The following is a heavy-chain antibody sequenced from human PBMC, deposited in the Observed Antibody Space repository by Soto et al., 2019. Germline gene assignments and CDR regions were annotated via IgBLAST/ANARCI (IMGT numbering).Heavy chain of an antibody. Sequence: SETLSLTCAVYGGSFSGYYWSWIRQPPGKGLEWIGEINHSGSTNYNPSLKSRVTISVDTSKNQFSLKLSSVTAADTAVYYCARTYYDFWSGYGNWFDPWGQGTLVTVSS. J-gene: IGHJ5*02. D-gene: IGHD3-3*01. CDR2: INHSGST. CDR3: ARTYYDFWSGYGNWFDP. V-gene: IGHV4-34*01. CDR1: GGSFSGYY.